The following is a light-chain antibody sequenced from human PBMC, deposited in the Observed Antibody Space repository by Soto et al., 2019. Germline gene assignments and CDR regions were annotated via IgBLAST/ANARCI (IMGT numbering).Light chain of an antibody. V-gene: IGLV1-47*01. CDR3: AAWDDSLSGWV. Sequence: QSVLTQSPSASGTPGQRVTISCSGGNSNIGSNYVYWFQQLPGTAPKLLIYKNNQRPSGVPDRFSGSKSGTSASLAISGLRSEDEADYYCAAWDDSLSGWVFGGGTKLTVL. J-gene: IGLJ3*02. CDR1: NSNIGSNY. CDR2: KNN.